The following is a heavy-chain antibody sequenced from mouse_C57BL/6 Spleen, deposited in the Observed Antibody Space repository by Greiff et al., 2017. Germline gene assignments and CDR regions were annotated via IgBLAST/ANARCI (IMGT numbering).Heavy chain of an antibody. D-gene: IGHD1-1*01. Sequence: EVKVEESGGGLVQPGGSLSLSCAASGFTFTDYYMSWVRQPPGKALEWLGFIRNKANGYTTEYSASVKGRFTISRDNSQSILYLQMNALRAEDSATYYCARSSSYDYAMDYWGQGTSVTVSS. CDR1: GFTFTDYY. V-gene: IGHV7-3*01. CDR2: IRNKANGYTT. J-gene: IGHJ4*01. CDR3: ARSSSYDYAMDY.